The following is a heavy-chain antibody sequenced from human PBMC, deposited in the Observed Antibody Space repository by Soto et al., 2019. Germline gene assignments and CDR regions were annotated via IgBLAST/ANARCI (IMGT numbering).Heavy chain of an antibody. D-gene: IGHD6-19*01. V-gene: IGHV4-59*01. CDR1: GGSLSNYY. Sequence: KPSETLSLTCTVSGGSLSNYYWSWTRQPPGKGLERIGYIYYSGSTSYNPSLKSRVTISVDTSKNQFSLKLTSVTAADTAVYYCARGGWSNDYWGPGTLVTVSS. CDR2: IYYSGST. CDR3: ARGGWSNDY. J-gene: IGHJ4*02.